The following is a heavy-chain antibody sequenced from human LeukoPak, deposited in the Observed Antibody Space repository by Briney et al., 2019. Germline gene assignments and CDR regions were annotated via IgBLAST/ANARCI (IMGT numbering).Heavy chain of an antibody. Sequence: PGRSLRLSCAASGFTFSSYGMHWVRQAPGKGLEWVAVISYDGSNKYYADSVKGRFTISRDNSKNTLYPQMNSLRAEDTAVYYCARVGEYPLEYYFDYWGQGTLVTVSS. CDR1: GFTFSSYG. J-gene: IGHJ4*02. D-gene: IGHD3-10*01. CDR2: ISYDGSNK. CDR3: ARVGEYPLEYYFDY. V-gene: IGHV3-30*03.